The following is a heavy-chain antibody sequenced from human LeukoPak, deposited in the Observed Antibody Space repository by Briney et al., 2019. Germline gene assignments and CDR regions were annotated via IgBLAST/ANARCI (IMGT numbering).Heavy chain of an antibody. CDR1: GYTFTSYA. Sequence: ASVKVSCKASGYTFTSYAMHWVRQAPGQRLEWMGWINAGNGNTKYSQKFQGRVTITRDTSASTAYMELSSLRSEDTAVYYCARVKGDFWGGDQPFDYWGQGTLVTVSS. D-gene: IGHD3-3*01. V-gene: IGHV1-3*01. CDR3: ARVKGDFWGGDQPFDY. CDR2: INAGNGNT. J-gene: IGHJ4*02.